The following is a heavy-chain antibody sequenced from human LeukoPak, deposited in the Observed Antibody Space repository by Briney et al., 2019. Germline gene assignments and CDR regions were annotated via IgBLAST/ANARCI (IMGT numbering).Heavy chain of an antibody. V-gene: IGHV3-23*01. Sequence: GGSLRLSCAASGFTFSSYAMSWVRQAPGKGLEWVSAISGSGGSTYYADSVKGRFTISRDNSKNTLYLQMNSLGAEDTAVYYCIRGGYYYYGMDVWGQGTTVTVSS. D-gene: IGHD3-16*01. CDR2: ISGSGGST. J-gene: IGHJ6*02. CDR1: GFTFSSYA. CDR3: IRGGYYYYGMDV.